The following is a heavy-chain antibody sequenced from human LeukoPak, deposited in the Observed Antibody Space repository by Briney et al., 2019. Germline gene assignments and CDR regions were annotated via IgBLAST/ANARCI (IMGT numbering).Heavy chain of an antibody. CDR3: AKDGGRGYNGYYFDH. CDR2: ISGSGGST. Sequence: PGGSLRGYGAASGFTVSSEAMRWVRQALGKGLEGVSGISGSGGSTYYADSVKGRFTISRDNSKNTVYLQMNSLRAEDTAVYYCAKDGGRGYNGYYFDHWGQGTLVTVSS. J-gene: IGHJ4*02. D-gene: IGHD5-12*01. V-gene: IGHV3-23*01. CDR1: GFTVSSEA.